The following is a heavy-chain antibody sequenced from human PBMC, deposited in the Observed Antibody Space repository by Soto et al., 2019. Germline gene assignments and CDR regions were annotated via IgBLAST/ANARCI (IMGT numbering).Heavy chain of an antibody. CDR1: GGSISSGDYY. V-gene: IGHV4-30-4*01. J-gene: IGHJ5*02. Sequence: SETLSLTCTVSGGSISSGDYYWSWIRQPPGKGLEWIGYIYYSGSTYYNPSVKGRVTISVDTSKNQFSLKMSSVTAADTAVYYCARDSSGYYWFDPWGQGTLVTVSS. CDR2: IYYSGST. CDR3: ARDSSGYYWFDP. D-gene: IGHD3-22*01.